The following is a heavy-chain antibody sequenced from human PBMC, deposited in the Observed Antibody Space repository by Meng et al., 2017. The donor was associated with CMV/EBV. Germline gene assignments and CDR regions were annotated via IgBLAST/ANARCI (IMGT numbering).Heavy chain of an antibody. D-gene: IGHD2-2*01. V-gene: IGHV1-46*01. CDR2: INPSDGST. CDR1: GYTFTSYY. CDR3: ARGRVSDCSSTSCYRGAHYYYYGMDV. Sequence: ASVKVSCKASGYTFTSYYMHWVRQAPGQGLEWMGIINPSDGSTSYAQKFQGRVTMTRDTSTSTVYMELSSLRSEDTAVYYCARGRVSDCSSTSCYRGAHYYYYGMDVWGQGTTVTVSS. J-gene: IGHJ6*02.